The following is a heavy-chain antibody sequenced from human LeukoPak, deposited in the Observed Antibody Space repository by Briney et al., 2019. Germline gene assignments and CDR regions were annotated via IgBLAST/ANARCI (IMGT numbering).Heavy chain of an antibody. CDR2: INHSGST. Sequence: SETLSLTCAVYGGSFSGYYWSWIRQPPGKGLEWIGEINHSGSTNYNPSLKSRVTISVDTSKNQFSLKLISVTAADTAVYYCARGGYYNRDDLTNWGQGTLVTVSS. CDR3: ARGGYYNRDDLTN. CDR1: GGSFSGYY. V-gene: IGHV4-34*01. D-gene: IGHD1-26*01. J-gene: IGHJ4*02.